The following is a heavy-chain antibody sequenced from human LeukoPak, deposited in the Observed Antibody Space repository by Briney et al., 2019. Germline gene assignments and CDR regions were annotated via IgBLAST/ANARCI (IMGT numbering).Heavy chain of an antibody. Sequence: SETLSLTCTVSGGSISSYYWSWIRQPPGKGLEWIGYIYYSGSTNYNPSLKSRVTISVDTSKNQFSLKLSSVTAADTAVYYCARDDTYCSSTSCYWVTDYWGQGTLVTVS. D-gene: IGHD2-2*01. J-gene: IGHJ4*02. V-gene: IGHV4-59*01. CDR3: ARDDTYCSSTSCYWVTDY. CDR1: GGSISSYY. CDR2: IYYSGST.